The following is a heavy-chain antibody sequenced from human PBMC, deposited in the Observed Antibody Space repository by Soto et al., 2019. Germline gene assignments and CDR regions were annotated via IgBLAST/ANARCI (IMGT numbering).Heavy chain of an antibody. D-gene: IGHD2-15*01. V-gene: IGHV4-34*01. CDR2: INHSGST. Sequence: QVQLQQWGAGLLKPSETLSLTCAVYGGSFSGYYWSWIRQPPGKGLEWIGEINHSGSTNYNPSRKSRVTISVDTSKNQFAVKVRSVSAADTAVYYCARGGYCSGGGCYYNWFDPWGQGTLVSVSS. J-gene: IGHJ5*02. CDR1: GGSFSGYY. CDR3: ARGGYCSGGGCYYNWFDP.